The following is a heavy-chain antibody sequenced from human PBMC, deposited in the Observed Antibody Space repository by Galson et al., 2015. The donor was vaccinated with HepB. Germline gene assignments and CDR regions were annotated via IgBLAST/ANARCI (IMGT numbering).Heavy chain of an antibody. CDR2: ISYDGSNK. CDR3: ARDGMWIFGIAAAATGYFDY. Sequence: SLRLSCAASGFTFSSYAMHWVRQAPGKGLEWVAVISYDGSNKYYADSVKGRFTISRDNSKNTLYLQMNSLRAEDTAVYYCARDGMWIFGIAAAATGYFDYWGQGTLVTVSS. CDR1: GFTFSSYA. D-gene: IGHD6-13*01. V-gene: IGHV3-30-3*01. J-gene: IGHJ4*02.